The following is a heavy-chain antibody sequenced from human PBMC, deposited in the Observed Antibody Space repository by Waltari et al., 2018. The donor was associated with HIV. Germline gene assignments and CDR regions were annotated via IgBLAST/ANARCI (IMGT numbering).Heavy chain of an antibody. Sequence: EVQLVESGGGVVQPGGSLRLSCRASGFNFATYWMTGVRTAPGRGLEWVANIRRNGRETHYLESVEGRFTIARDNADDSVFLYMSDLRVDDTAIYFCARDSYGGDYWGRGTQVTVSS. D-gene: IGHD4-17*01. CDR1: GFNFATYW. CDR2: IRRNGRET. J-gene: IGHJ4*02. V-gene: IGHV3-7*03. CDR3: ARDSYGGDY.